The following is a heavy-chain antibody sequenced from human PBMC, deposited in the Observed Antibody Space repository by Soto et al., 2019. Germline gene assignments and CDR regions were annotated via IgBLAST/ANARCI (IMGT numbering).Heavy chain of an antibody. V-gene: IGHV3-30*18. D-gene: IGHD3-16*01. Sequence: GGSLRLSCAASGFTFSSYGMHWVRQAPGKGLEWVAVISYDGSNKYYADSVKGRFTISRDNSKNTLYLQMNSLRAEDTAVYYCAKDRIMITLGWFDPWGQGTLVTVSS. CDR3: AKDRIMITLGWFDP. CDR2: ISYDGSNK. J-gene: IGHJ5*02. CDR1: GFTFSSYG.